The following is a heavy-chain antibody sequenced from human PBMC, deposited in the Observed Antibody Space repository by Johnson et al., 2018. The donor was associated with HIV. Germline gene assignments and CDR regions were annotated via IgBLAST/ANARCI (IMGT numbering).Heavy chain of an antibody. D-gene: IGHD2-15*01. CDR3: AKDISAPLYCSGGSCYSLAFDI. J-gene: IGHJ3*02. V-gene: IGHV3-9*01. CDR1: GFTFADYA. Sequence: VPLVESGGGLVQPGRSLRLSCAASGFTFADYAMHWVRQAPGKGLEWVSGISWNSGSIGYADSVKGRFTISRANAKNSLYLQMNSLRAEDTALYYCAKDISAPLYCSGGSCYSLAFDIWGQGTMVTVSS. CDR2: ISWNSGSI.